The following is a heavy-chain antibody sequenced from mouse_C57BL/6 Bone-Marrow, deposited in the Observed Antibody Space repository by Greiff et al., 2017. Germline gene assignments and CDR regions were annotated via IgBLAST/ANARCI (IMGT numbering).Heavy chain of an antibody. CDR2: SSPNYGTT. CDR1: GYSFTDYN. D-gene: IGHD2-1*01. V-gene: IGHV1-39*01. CDR3: ARNGNYPAWFAY. Sequence: VQLQQSGPELVKPAHSVKITCKVSGYSFTDYNMNWVKQSNGKSLEWIGVSSPNYGTTSYNQKFKGKATLTVDQSTSTAYMQLNSLTSEDSAVYYCARNGNYPAWFAYWGQGTLVTVSA. J-gene: IGHJ3*01.